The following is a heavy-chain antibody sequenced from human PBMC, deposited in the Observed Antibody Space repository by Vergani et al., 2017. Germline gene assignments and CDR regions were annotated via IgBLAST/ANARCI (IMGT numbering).Heavy chain of an antibody. CDR1: GFTFSDYY. D-gene: IGHD3-10*01. CDR3: ASDPVRSGPYYYYGMDV. J-gene: IGHJ6*02. Sequence: QVQLVESGGGLVKPGGSLRLSCAASGFTFSDYYMSWIRQAPGKGLEWVSYISSSSSYTNYADSVKGRFTISRDNAKNSLYLQMNSPRAVDTAVYYCASDPVRSGPYYYYGMDVWGQGTTVTVSS. V-gene: IGHV3-11*06. CDR2: ISSSSSYT.